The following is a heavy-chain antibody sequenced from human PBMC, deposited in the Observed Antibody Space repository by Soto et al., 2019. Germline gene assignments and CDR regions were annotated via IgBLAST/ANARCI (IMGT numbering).Heavy chain of an antibody. J-gene: IGHJ4*02. CDR3: GAGQSFSDY. CDR1: GFTFSSYG. D-gene: IGHD1-26*01. Sequence: QVQLVESGGGVVQPGRSLRLSCAASGFTFSSYGMHWVRQAPGKGLEWVALISYDGSDKYYADSVKGRFTISRDNSKNTLYLQMNTLRAEDPAVYYWGAGQSFSDYWGQGTLVTVSS. CDR2: ISYDGSDK. V-gene: IGHV3-30*03.